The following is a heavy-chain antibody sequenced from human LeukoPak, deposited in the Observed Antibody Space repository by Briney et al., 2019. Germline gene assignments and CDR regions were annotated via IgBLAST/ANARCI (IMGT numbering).Heavy chain of an antibody. J-gene: IGHJ4*02. CDR1: GFSFNTYA. CDR2: IWHDGSHK. D-gene: IGHD3-10*01. V-gene: IGHV3-33*01. CDR3: AREIFGLGSYPDF. Sequence: PGRSLTLSCAASGFSFNTYAMHWVRQAPGQGLEWVALIWHDGSHKFYSNSVRGQFTISRDNSKNTVYLQMNNLRPEDTAVYHCAREIFGLGSYPDFWGQGTLVTVSS.